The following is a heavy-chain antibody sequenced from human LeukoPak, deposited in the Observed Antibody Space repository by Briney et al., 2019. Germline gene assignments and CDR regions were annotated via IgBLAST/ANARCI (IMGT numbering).Heavy chain of an antibody. CDR2: INHSGST. J-gene: IGHJ4*02. V-gene: IGHV4-34*01. D-gene: IGHD3-22*01. CDR1: VGSFSGYY. CDR3: ARGGFRHYYDSSGYYDY. Sequence: PSETLSLTCALYVGSFSGYYWSWIRQPPGEGLEWSGEINHSGSTNYNPSLKSRVTISVDTSKHQFSLKLSSVTAADTAVYYCARGGFRHYYDSSGYYDYWGQGTLVTVSS.